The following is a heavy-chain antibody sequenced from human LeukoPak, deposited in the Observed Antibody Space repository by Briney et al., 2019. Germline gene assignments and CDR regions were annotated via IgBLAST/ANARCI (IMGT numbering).Heavy chain of an antibody. J-gene: IGHJ4*02. D-gene: IGHD3-10*01. CDR2: IIPIFGTA. Sequence: ASVKVSCKASGGTFSSYAISWVRQAPGQGLEWMGGIIPIFGTANYAQKFQGRVTITTDESTSTAYMELSSLRSEDTAVYYCAKKSYGSGHFDYWGQGTLVTVSS. V-gene: IGHV1-69*05. CDR1: GGTFSSYA. CDR3: AKKSYGSGHFDY.